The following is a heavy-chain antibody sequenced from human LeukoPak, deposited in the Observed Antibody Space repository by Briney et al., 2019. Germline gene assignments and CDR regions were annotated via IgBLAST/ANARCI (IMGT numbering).Heavy chain of an antibody. J-gene: IGHJ5*02. CDR1: GGSLSSYY. D-gene: IGHD3-10*01. CDR3: ARVSISMVRGVIIRYDWFDP. Sequence: SETLSLTCTVSGGSLSSYYWSWNRQPPGKGLEWIGYIYYSGSTNYNPSLKSRVTISVDTSKNQFSLKLSSVTAADTAVYYCARVSISMVRGVIIRYDWFDPWGQGTLVTVSS. V-gene: IGHV4-59*01. CDR2: IYYSGST.